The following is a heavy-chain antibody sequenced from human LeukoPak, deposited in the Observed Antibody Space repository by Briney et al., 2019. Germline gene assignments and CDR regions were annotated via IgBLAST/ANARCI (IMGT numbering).Heavy chain of an antibody. D-gene: IGHD3-9*01. V-gene: IGHV4-34*01. CDR3: ARRTYYDILTGPRVDY. CDR2: INHSGST. Sequence: PSETLSLTCAVYGGSFSGYYWSWIRQPPGKGLEWIGEINHSGSTNYNPSLKSRVTISVDTSKNQFSLKLSSVTAADTAVYYCARRTYYDILTGPRVDYWGQGTLVTVSS. J-gene: IGHJ4*02. CDR1: GGSFSGYY.